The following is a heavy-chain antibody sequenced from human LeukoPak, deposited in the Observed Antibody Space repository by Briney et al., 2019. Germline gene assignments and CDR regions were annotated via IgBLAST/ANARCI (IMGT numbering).Heavy chain of an antibody. D-gene: IGHD6-19*01. Sequence: GRSLRLSCAASGFTFSSYAMNWVRQAPGKGLEWVSTVTASGSSTYYADSVKGRFTISRDNSKDMLYLQMNSLRGEDTAVYYCATGIAVTGTGGWGQGTLVTVSS. V-gene: IGHV3-23*01. CDR2: VTASGSST. J-gene: IGHJ4*02. CDR3: ATGIAVTGTGG. CDR1: GFTFSSYA.